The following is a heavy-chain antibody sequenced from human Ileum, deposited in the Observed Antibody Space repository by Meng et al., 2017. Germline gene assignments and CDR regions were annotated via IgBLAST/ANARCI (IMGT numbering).Heavy chain of an antibody. D-gene: IGHD3-16*02. CDR3: ARHDVVPVIMHGFDP. CDR1: GGSIKNYY. CDR2: IYNRATT. Sequence: QVHLQESGPGLVKPSETLSLTCTVSGGSIKNYYWSWIRQSPGKGLEWIGYIYNRATTMYSPSLKSRGTISEDMSKNQFSLKLNSVTAADTAMYYCARHDVVPVIMHGFDPWGQGTLVTVSS. V-gene: IGHV4-59*08. J-gene: IGHJ5*02.